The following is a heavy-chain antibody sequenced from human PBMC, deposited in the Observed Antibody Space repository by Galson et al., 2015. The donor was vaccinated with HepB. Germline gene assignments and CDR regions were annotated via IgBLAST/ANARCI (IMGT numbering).Heavy chain of an antibody. CDR3: ARDPPDYDFWSGYYPGYFDY. D-gene: IGHD3-3*01. Sequence: SLRLSCAASGFTFSSYSMNWVRQAPGKGLEWVSPISSSSSYIYYADSEKGRFTISRDNAKNSLYLQMNSLRAEDTAVYYCARDPPDYDFWSGYYPGYFDYWGQGTLVTVSS. J-gene: IGHJ4*02. CDR2: ISSSSSYI. CDR1: GFTFSSYS. V-gene: IGHV3-21*01.